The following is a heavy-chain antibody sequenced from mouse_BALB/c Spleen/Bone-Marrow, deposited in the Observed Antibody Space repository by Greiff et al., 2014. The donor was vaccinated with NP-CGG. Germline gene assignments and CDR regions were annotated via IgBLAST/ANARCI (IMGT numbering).Heavy chain of an antibody. D-gene: IGHD2-4*01. CDR2: IYPGNSDT. V-gene: IGHV1-5*01. J-gene: IGHJ4*01. CDR1: GYSFTSYW. Sequence: EVQLQQSGTVLARPGASVKMSCKASGYSFTSYWMHWVKQRPGQGLEWIGAIYPGNSDTCYNQKFKGKAKLTAVSSASTAYMELSSLTNEDSAVYYCTRSPTMITTYSGAMDYWGQGTSVTVSA. CDR3: TRSPTMITTYSGAMDY.